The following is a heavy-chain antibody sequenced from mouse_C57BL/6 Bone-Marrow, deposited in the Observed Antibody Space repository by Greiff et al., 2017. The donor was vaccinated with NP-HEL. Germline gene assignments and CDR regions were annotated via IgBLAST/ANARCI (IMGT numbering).Heavy chain of an antibody. D-gene: IGHD3-1*01. V-gene: IGHV2-2*01. Sequence: VLLVESGPDLVQPSPSLSITCTVSGFSFTGYGVHWVRQSPGQGLEWLGVIWSGGGTAYNAAFISGLRISKDNSKSQVFYKMNSLQADDTAIYYCASYSFSGSCDVWGTGTTVTVSS. CDR1: GFSFTGYG. CDR3: ASYSFSGSCDV. J-gene: IGHJ1*03. CDR2: IWSGGGT.